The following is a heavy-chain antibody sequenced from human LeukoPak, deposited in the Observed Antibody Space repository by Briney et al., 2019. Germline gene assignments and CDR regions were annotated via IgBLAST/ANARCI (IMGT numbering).Heavy chain of an antibody. D-gene: IGHD6-19*01. V-gene: IGHV4-59*01. J-gene: IGHJ4*02. CDR1: GGSISSYY. CDR3: ARQSGYSSGWTDY. Sequence: SETLSLTCTVSGGSISSYYWSWIRRPPGKGLEWIGYIYYSGSTNYNPSLKSRVTISVDTSKNQFSLKLSSVTAADTAVYYCARQSGYSSGWTDYWGQGTLVTVSS. CDR2: IYYSGST.